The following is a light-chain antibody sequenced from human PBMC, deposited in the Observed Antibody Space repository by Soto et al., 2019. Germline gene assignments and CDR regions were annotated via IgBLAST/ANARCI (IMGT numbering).Light chain of an antibody. CDR2: RAS. CDR3: HQYNHWLTWT. J-gene: IGKJ1*01. V-gene: IGKV3-15*01. Sequence: EIVMTQSPATPSVSPGERATLSCRASQSVNSNLAWYQQKPGQAPRLLIYRASTRATGIPARFSGSGSGTEFTLTISSLQSEDFAVYYCHQYNHWLTWTFGQGTKVDIK. CDR1: QSVNSN.